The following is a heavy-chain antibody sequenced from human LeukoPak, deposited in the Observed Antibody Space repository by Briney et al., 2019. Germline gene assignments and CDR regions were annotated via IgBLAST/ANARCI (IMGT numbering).Heavy chain of an antibody. CDR2: MYLSGTT. J-gene: IGHJ4*02. D-gene: IGHD3-22*01. CDR1: GDSINSLDL. V-gene: IGHV4-4*02. Sequence: PSGTLSLTCTVSGDSINSLDLWSWVRQPPGKGLEWIGEMYLSGTTHSNPSVKSRVTISIDKSKNQFFLNLSSVTAADTAVYYCAGLVGRYSSGLYYYYFGYWGQGPWSPSPQ. CDR3: AGLVGRYSSGLYYYYFGY.